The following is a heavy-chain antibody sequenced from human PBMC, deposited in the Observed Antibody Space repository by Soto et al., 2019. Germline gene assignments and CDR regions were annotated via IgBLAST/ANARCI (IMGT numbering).Heavy chain of an antibody. CDR3: ARGELWFGELLPFDY. CDR1: GGSISSYY. D-gene: IGHD3-10*01. CDR2: IYYSGST. V-gene: IGHV4-59*01. Sequence: SETLSLPCTVSGGSISSYYWSWIRQPPGKGLEWIGYIYYSGSTNYNPSLKSRVTISVDTSKNQFSLKLSSVTAADTAVYYCARGELWFGELLPFDYWGQGTLVTVSS. J-gene: IGHJ4*02.